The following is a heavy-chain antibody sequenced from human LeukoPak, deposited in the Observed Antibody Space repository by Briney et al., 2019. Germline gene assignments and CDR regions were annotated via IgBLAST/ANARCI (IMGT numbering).Heavy chain of an antibody. CDR2: IYSSGST. J-gene: IGHJ6*02. V-gene: IGHV4-4*07. CDR1: GGSFRNYC. CDR3: ARQPPQDYCMDV. D-gene: IGHD1-14*01. Sequence: SETLSLTCSVFGGSFRNYCWSWIRQPAGKGLEGIGRIYSSGSTNYNHSVKSRATLSVDTSNNQFSLKLTALTAADTAVYYCARQPPQDYCMDVWGQGTTVTVSS.